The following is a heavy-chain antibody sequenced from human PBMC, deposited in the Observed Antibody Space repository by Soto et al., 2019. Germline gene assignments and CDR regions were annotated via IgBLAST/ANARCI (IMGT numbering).Heavy chain of an antibody. CDR3: ARHLGGNHYYYGMDV. CDR1: GGTFSSYA. V-gene: IGHV1-69*12. D-gene: IGHD3-16*01. CDR2: IIPIFGTA. J-gene: IGHJ6*02. Sequence: QVQLVQSGAEVKKPGSSVKVSCKASGGTFSSYAISWVRQAPGQGLEWMGGIIPIFGTADYAQKFQGRVQITADDFTSTGYMELSSLRSEDPAVYYCARHLGGNHYYYGMDVWGQGTTVTVSS.